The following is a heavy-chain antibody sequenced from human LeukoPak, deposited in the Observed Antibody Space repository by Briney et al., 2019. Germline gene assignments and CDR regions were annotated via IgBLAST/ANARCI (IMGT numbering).Heavy chain of an antibody. Sequence: SETLSLTCTVSGGSISSYYWSWIRQPAGKGLEWIGRIYTSGSTNYNPSLKSRVTMSVDTSKNQFSLKLSSVTAADTAVYYCARTLGYCSSTSCPADAIRFLEWYDAFDIWGQGTMVTVSS. V-gene: IGHV4-4*07. D-gene: IGHD2-2*01. CDR1: GGSISSYY. CDR3: ARTLGYCSSTSCPADAIRFLEWYDAFDI. J-gene: IGHJ3*02. CDR2: IYTSGST.